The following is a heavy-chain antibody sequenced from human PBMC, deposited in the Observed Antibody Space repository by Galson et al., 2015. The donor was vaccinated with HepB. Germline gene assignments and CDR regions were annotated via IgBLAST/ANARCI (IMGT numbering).Heavy chain of an antibody. V-gene: IGHV4-39*07. Sequence: SEPLSLTCTVSGGSISSSTDYWGWIRQPPGKGLEWIGSIYYSGGPYYNPSLKSRVTISVDTSKEQLSLKLSSVTAADTAVYYCVRGGGYCSSTSCYFDYWGQGTLVTVSS. J-gene: IGHJ4*02. D-gene: IGHD2-2*01. CDR1: GGSISSSTDY. CDR2: IYYSGGP. CDR3: VRGGGYCSSTSCYFDY.